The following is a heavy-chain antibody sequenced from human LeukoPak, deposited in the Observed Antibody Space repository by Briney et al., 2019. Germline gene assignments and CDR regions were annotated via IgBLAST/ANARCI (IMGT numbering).Heavy chain of an antibody. CDR2: IKQDGSEK. CDR3: AREYSSSWYNSSPYYFDY. J-gene: IGHJ4*02. V-gene: IGHV3-7*03. Sequence: GGSLRLSCAASGFTFSSYWMSWVRQAPGKGLEWVANIKQDGSEKYYVDSVKGRFTISRDNAKNSLYLQMNSLRAEDTAVYYCAREYSSSWYNSSPYYFDYWGQGTLVTVSS. D-gene: IGHD6-13*01. CDR1: GFTFSSYW.